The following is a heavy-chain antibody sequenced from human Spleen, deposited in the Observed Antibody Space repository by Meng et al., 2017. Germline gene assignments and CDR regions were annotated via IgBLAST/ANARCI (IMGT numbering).Heavy chain of an antibody. CDR2: IKQDGSEK. D-gene: IGHD3-22*01. V-gene: IGHV3-7*03. Sequence: GESLKISCAASGFTFSSYWMSWVRQAPGKGLEWVANIKQDGSEKYYVDSVKGRFTISRDNAKNPLYLQMNSLRAEDTALYYGAKGDRYYCDSSGYYLDDWGQGTLVTVSS. CDR1: GFTFSSYW. J-gene: IGHJ4*02. CDR3: AKGDRYYCDSSGYYLDD.